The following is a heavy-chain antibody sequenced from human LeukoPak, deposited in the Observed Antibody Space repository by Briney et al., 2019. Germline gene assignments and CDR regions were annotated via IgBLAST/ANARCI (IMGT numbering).Heavy chain of an antibody. Sequence: PSETLSLTCALSGGSFSGYYWSWIRQPPGKGLEWIGEINHSGSTKYNPSLKSRVTISVDTSKNQFALKLSSVTAADTAVYYCARTYGDYVFDYWGQGTLVTVSS. CDR2: INHSGST. V-gene: IGHV4-34*01. CDR1: GGSFSGYY. D-gene: IGHD4-17*01. J-gene: IGHJ4*02. CDR3: ARTYGDYVFDY.